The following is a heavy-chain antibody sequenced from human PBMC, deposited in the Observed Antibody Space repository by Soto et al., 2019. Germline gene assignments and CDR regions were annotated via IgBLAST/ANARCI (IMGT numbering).Heavy chain of an antibody. V-gene: IGHV3-53*04. CDR2: IYSYGST. CDR1: GFTVSSNY. D-gene: IGHD6-13*01. CDR3: ARVGYSSNWPLLFNSFDT. Sequence: EVQVLESGGGLVQPGGSLRLSCAASGFTVSSNYMTWVRQAPGKGLEWVSIIYSYGSTYYADSVKGRFTISRHKSKNTLYLKMNSLRAAVSAVYYCARVGYSSNWPLLFNSFDTLGQGTLVTVSS. J-gene: IGHJ5*02.